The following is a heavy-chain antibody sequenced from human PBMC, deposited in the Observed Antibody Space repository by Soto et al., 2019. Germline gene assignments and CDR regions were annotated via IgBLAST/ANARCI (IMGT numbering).Heavy chain of an antibody. CDR2: ISAHTGSS. V-gene: IGHV1-18*01. CDR1: GYTFTSSG. J-gene: IGHJ3*01. Sequence: QVQLVQSGAEVKKPVASVKVSCKASGYTFTSSGMSRVRQAPGQGVEWMGWISAHTGSSEYAQGCQGRVTMTTDRSTSTAYMELRSLRSDDTAVYYCARAFFYQGSDSRGYSFDAFDFWGPGTLVTVSS. CDR3: ARAFFYQGSDSRGYSFDAFDF. D-gene: IGHD3-22*01.